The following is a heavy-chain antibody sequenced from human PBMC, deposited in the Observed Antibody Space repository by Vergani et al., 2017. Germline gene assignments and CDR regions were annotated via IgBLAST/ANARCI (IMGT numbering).Heavy chain of an antibody. D-gene: IGHD3-22*01. CDR2: IYPGDSDT. CDR1: GYSFTSYW. J-gene: IGHJ4*02. CDR3: TRNYDSHGFFSDS. Sequence: EVQLVQSGAEVKKPGESLKISCKGSGYSFTSYWIGWVRQMPGKGLEWMGIIYPGDSDTRYSPSVQGQVTISADKSISTAYLQWRSLKASDTAIYYCTRNYDSHGFFSDSWGQGTLVTVSS. V-gene: IGHV5-51*01.